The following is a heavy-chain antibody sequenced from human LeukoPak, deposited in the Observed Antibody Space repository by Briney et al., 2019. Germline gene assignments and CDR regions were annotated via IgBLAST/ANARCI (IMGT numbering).Heavy chain of an antibody. CDR2: TFYRSKWYD. J-gene: IGHJ3*02. Sequence: PSQTLSLTCAISGDSVSSNTAAWNWLRQSPSRGLEWLGRTFYRSKWYDDYAPSVKSRITINPDTSKNQFSLHLNSVTPEDTAVYYCAREVAGTWAFDIWGQGTMVTVS. V-gene: IGHV6-1*01. D-gene: IGHD6-19*01. CDR3: AREVAGTWAFDI. CDR1: GDSVSSNTAA.